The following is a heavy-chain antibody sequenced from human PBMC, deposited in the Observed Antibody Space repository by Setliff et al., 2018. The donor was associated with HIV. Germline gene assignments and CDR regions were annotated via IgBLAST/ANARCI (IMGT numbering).Heavy chain of an antibody. J-gene: IGHJ4*02. V-gene: IGHV3-30*04. D-gene: IGHD6-13*01. CDR1: GFTFSSYA. CDR2: ISYDGINK. CDR3: ARVQQQLLQEDDYFDY. Sequence: GGSLRLSCAASGFTFSSYAMHWVRQAPGKGLEWVAVISYDGINKYYADSVKGRFTISRDNSKNTLYLQMNSLRAEDTAVYYCARVQQQLLQEDDYFDYWGQGTLVTVSS.